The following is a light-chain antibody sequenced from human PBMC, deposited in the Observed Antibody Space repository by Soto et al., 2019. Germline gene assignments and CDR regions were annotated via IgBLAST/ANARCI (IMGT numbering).Light chain of an antibody. CDR3: QQYTGPPTT. CDR1: ERLSSVY. V-gene: IGKV3-20*01. Sequence: EIVMTQSPATLSVSPGERATLSCRASERLSSVYLAWYQQRPGQAPRLLIYGASTRAAGIPDRFSGSGSGTDFTLTITRLEPEDSAVYFCQQYTGPPTTFGQGTRLEIK. CDR2: GAS. J-gene: IGKJ5*01.